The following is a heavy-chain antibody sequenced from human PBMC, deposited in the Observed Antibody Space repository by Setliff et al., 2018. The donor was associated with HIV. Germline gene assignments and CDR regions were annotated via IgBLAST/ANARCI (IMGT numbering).Heavy chain of an antibody. CDR3: AKTVFGGWDYYYMDV. D-gene: IGHD3-10*01. J-gene: IGHJ6*03. Sequence: LRLSCAVSGFTFSDYAMTWVRQAPGKGLEWVTTISGSGDTTYYADSVKGRFTISRDNSKNTLFLQMNSLTAEDTAVYYCAKTVFGGWDYYYMDVWGKGTTVTVSS. V-gene: IGHV3-23*01. CDR2: ISGSGDTT. CDR1: GFTFSDYA.